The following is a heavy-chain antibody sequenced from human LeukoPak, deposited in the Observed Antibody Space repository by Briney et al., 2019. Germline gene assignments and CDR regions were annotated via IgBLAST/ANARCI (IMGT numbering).Heavy chain of an antibody. CDR3: AKDYGSGWYDY. J-gene: IGHJ4*02. V-gene: IGHV3-9*01. Sequence: GGSLRLSCAASGFTFDDYATHWVRQAPGKGLEWVSGISWNSGHIGYADSVKGRFTISRDNSKNTLYLQMNSLRADDTAVYYCAKDYGSGWYDYWGQGTLVTVSS. CDR1: GFTFDDYA. CDR2: ISWNSGHI. D-gene: IGHD6-19*01.